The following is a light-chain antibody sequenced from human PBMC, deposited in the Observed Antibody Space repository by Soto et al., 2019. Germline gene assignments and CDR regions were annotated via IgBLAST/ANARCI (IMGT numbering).Light chain of an antibody. J-gene: IGKJ5*01. V-gene: IGKV3-20*01. Sequence: IVLTQSPCTLSLGQGGRATLSCRAIQTVSSSYLAWYQQKPGQAPRLLIYGVSSRATGIPDRFSGSGSGTDFTLTISRLEPEDFAVYYCQQYGRSPPITFGQGTRLEIK. CDR3: QQYGRSPPIT. CDR2: GVS. CDR1: QTVSSSY.